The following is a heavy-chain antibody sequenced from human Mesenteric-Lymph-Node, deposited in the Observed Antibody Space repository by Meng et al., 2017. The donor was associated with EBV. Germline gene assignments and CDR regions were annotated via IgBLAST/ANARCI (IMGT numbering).Heavy chain of an antibody. CDR2: MNPDNGNT. Sequence: VQLVQPGAEVKKPGASVKVSCKASGYTFTSYDINWVRQATGQGLEWIGWMNPDNGNTASAEKFQGRVTMTRNTSTNTAYMALNSLTSDDTAVYYCSRDSIYQGRDSWGQGTLVTVSS. CDR1: GYTFTSYD. D-gene: IGHD2-2*01. V-gene: IGHV1-8*01. CDR3: SRDSIYQGRDS. J-gene: IGHJ4*02.